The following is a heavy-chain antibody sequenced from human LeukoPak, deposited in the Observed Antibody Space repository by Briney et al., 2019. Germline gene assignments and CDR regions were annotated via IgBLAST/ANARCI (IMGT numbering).Heavy chain of an antibody. Sequence: GGSLRLSCAASGLTFRSYWMHWVRQAPGKGPVWVSRINSDGSSTTYADSVKGRFTISRDNGKNTLYLQMNSLTAEDTAMYYCAKSPDMRHYFDSWGQGTLVSVSS. CDR1: GLTFRSYW. J-gene: IGHJ4*02. D-gene: IGHD1-14*01. V-gene: IGHV3-74*03. CDR3: AKSPDMRHYFDS. CDR2: INSDGSST.